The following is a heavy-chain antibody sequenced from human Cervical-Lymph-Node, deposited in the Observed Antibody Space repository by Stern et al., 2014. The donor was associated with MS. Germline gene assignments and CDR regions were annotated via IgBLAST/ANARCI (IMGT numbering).Heavy chain of an antibody. J-gene: IGHJ3*02. CDR2: INSDGSST. CDR3: ARVRRSYHMSDAFDI. V-gene: IGHV3-74*02. Sequence: EVQLVESGGGLVQPGGSLRLSCAASGFTFSSYWMHWVRQAPGKGLVWVSRINSDGSSTSYADSVKGRFTISRDNAKNTLYLQMNSLRAEDTAVYYCARVRRSYHMSDAFDIWGQGTMVTVSS. D-gene: IGHD1-26*01. CDR1: GFTFSSYW.